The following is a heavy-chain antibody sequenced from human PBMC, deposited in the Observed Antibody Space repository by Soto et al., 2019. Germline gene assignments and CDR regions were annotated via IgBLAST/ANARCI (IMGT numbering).Heavy chain of an antibody. CDR1: GYIFNGYW. D-gene: IGHD6-19*01. CDR3: ARREGTGWGY. V-gene: IGHV5-51*01. J-gene: IGHJ4*02. CDR2: IYPGDSET. Sequence: PGESLKISCRGSGYIFNGYWIGWVRQLPGKGLEWMGVIYPGDSETIYSPSFRGQVIISADKPIRTAYLQWTSLKASDTGMYYCARREGTGWGYWGQGTQVTVSS.